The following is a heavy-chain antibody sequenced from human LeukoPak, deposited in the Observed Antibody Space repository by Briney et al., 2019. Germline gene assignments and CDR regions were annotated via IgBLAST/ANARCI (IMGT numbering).Heavy chain of an antibody. D-gene: IGHD6-6*01. CDR1: GGSISSSSYY. CDR2: IYYSGST. V-gene: IGHV4-39*07. Sequence: PSETLSLTCTVSGGSISSSSYYWGWIRQPPGKGLEWIANIYYSGSTYYNPSLKSRVTISVDTSKNQFSLNLTSVTAADTAVYYCARAMSIAARLQTIFDYWGQGTLVTVSS. J-gene: IGHJ4*02. CDR3: ARAMSIAARLQTIFDY.